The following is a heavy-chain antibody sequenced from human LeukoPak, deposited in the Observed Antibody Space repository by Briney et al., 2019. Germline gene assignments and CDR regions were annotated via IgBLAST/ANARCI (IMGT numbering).Heavy chain of an antibody. V-gene: IGHV3-7*01. CDR3: ARAAGYQLLYGYYYYMDV. Sequence: GGSLRLSGAASGFTLSSYWMSWVRQAPGKGLEWVANIKEDGSEKYYVDSVKGRFTISRDNAKNSLYLQMNSLRAEDTAVYYCARAAGYQLLYGYYYYMDVWGKGTTVTVS. CDR2: IKEDGSEK. D-gene: IGHD2-2*02. J-gene: IGHJ6*03. CDR1: GFTLSSYW.